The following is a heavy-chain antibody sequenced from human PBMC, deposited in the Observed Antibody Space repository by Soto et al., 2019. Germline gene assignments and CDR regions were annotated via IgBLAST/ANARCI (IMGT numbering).Heavy chain of an antibody. D-gene: IGHD3-3*01. CDR1: GFTFSSYG. Sequence: GSLRLSCAASGFTFSSYGMHWVRQAPGKGLEWVAVIWYDGSNKYYADSVKGRFTISRDNSKNTLYLQMNSLRAEDTAVYYCARGVDPNYDFWSGRGDGISGAFDIWGQGTMVTVSS. CDR3: ARGVDPNYDFWSGRGDGISGAFDI. CDR2: IWYDGSNK. J-gene: IGHJ3*02. V-gene: IGHV3-33*01.